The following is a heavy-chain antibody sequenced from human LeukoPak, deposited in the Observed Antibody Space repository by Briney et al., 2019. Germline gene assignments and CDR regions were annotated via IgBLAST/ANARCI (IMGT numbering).Heavy chain of an antibody. D-gene: IGHD2-2*01. J-gene: IGHJ5*02. CDR1: GFTFSSYG. CDR3: ATGDYFSNGDIVVVPAAFDP. V-gene: IGHV3-30*03. CDR2: ISYDGSNK. Sequence: GRSLRLSCAASGFTFSSYGMHWVRQAPGKGLEWVAVISYDGSNKNYADSVKGRFTISRDNSKNTLYLQMNSLRAEDTAVYYCATGDYFSNGDIVVVPAAFDPWGQGTLVTVSS.